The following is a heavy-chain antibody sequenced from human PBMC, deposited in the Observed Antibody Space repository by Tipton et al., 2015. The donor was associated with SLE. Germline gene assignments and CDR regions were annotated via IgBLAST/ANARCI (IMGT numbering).Heavy chain of an antibody. J-gene: IGHJ4*02. D-gene: IGHD1-26*01. CDR1: GVSISRHY. Sequence: TLSLTCTISGVSISRHYWNWIRQPPGKGLEWIASIHHDGATYYNPSLKSRVTISIDTSKSQFSLKVNSVTAADTAVYYCARGVLGGSYPYWGQGTLVTVSS. CDR2: IHHDGAT. V-gene: IGHV4-59*11. CDR3: ARGVLGGSYPY.